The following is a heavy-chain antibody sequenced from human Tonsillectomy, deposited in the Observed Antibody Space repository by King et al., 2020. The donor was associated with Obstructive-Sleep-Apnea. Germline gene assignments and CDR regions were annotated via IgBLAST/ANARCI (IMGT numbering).Heavy chain of an antibody. CDR1: GGSISSSNYY. V-gene: IGHV4-39*07. Sequence: LQLQESGPGLVKPSETLSLTCTVSGGSISSSNYYWSWIRQPPGKGLEWIGSIYYSGSTYYNPSLKSRLTISVDTSKNQFSLKLSSVTAADTVVYYCAREGRWLQFRGDDYWGQGILVTVSS. D-gene: IGHD5-24*01. CDR2: IYYSGST. CDR3: AREGRWLQFRGDDY. J-gene: IGHJ4*02.